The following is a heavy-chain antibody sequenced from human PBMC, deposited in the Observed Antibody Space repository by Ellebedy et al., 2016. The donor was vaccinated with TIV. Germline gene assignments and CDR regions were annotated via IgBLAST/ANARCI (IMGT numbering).Heavy chain of an antibody. V-gene: IGHV3-7*01. D-gene: IGHD1-1*01. CDR1: GFTFSTSW. CDR2: MNGDGNER. Sequence: GESLKISCAVSGFTFSTSWMSWVRHAPGQGLEWVANMNGDGNERYYVDSVEGRFTISRDNTRNSLYLQMNSLRADDTAVYYCTKDGSGTMNFWGQGTLVTVSS. J-gene: IGHJ4*02. CDR3: TKDGSGTMNF.